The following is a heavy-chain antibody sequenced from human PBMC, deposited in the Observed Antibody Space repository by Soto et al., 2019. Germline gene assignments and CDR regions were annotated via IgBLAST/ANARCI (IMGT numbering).Heavy chain of an antibody. CDR2: IYYSGST. CDR3: ARGDYYDSSGPWYNWFDP. J-gene: IGHJ5*02. Sequence: PSETLSLTCTVSGGSISSGGYYWSWIRQHPGKGLEWIGYIYYSGSTYYNPSLKSRVTISVDTSKNQFSLKLSSVTAADTAVYYWARGDYYDSSGPWYNWFDPWGQGTLVTVSS. CDR1: GGSISSGGYY. V-gene: IGHV4-31*03. D-gene: IGHD3-22*01.